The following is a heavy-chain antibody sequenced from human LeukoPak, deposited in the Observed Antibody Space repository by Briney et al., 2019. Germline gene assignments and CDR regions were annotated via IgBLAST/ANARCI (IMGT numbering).Heavy chain of an antibody. CDR2: IYPGDSDT. CDR1: GYRFADYW. J-gene: IGHJ6*03. CDR3: ARQCCGSYYPMDV. D-gene: IGHD1-26*01. V-gene: IGHV5-51*01. Sequence: GESLKISCKVSGYRFADYWIVWVRQMPGKGLEWMGIIYPGDSDTRYSPSFQGQVTISADKSISTAYLQWSSLKASDTAIYYCARQCCGSYYPMDVWGKGTTVTVSS.